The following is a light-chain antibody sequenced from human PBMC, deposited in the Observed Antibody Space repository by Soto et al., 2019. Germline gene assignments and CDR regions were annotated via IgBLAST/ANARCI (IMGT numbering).Light chain of an antibody. CDR1: SSTIGPGYD. Sequence: QSVLTQPPSVSGAPGQRVIISCTGSSSTIGPGYDVHWYQQLPGTAPKLLIYGDSHRPSGVPDRFSGSKSGTSASLAITGLQAEDEADYYCQSYDRSLSASVVFGGGTKLIVL. CDR3: QSYDRSLSASVV. CDR2: GDS. J-gene: IGLJ2*01. V-gene: IGLV1-40*01.